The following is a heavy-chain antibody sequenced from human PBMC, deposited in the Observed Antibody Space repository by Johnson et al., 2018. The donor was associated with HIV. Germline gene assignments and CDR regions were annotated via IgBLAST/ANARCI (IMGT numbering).Heavy chain of an antibody. CDR1: GFTISSYG. CDR2: ISYGGSNK. V-gene: IGHV3-30*18. D-gene: IGHD4-23*01. CDR3: AKESETYGGNIGFQHAFDI. J-gene: IGHJ3*02. Sequence: QVQLVESGGGVVQPGRSLRLSCAASGFTISSYGMHWVRQAPGKGLEWVAVISYGGSNKYYADSVTGRFTVSRDNSKNTPYLQMNSLRADDTGVYYCAKESETYGGNIGFQHAFDIWGQGTMVTVSS.